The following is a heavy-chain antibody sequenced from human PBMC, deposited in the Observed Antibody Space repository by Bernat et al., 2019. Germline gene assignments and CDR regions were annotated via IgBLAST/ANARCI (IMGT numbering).Heavy chain of an antibody. V-gene: IGHV1-69*02. CDR2: IIPILGIA. D-gene: IGHD3-10*01. J-gene: IGHJ5*02. CDR3: ASQWYGSGSSAWFDP. CDR1: GGTFSSYT. Sequence: QVQLVQSGAEVKKPGSSVKVSCKASGGTFSSYTISWVRQAPGQGLEWMGRIIPILGIANYAQKFQGRVTITADKSTSTAYMELSSLRSEDTAVYYCASQWYGSGSSAWFDPWGQGTLVTVSS.